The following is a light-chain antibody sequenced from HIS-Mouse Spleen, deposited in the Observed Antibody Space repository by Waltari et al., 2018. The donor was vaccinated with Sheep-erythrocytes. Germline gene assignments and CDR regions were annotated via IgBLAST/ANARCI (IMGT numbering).Light chain of an antibody. V-gene: IGLV2-14*01. Sequence: QSALTQPASVSGSPGQSITISCTGTSSDVGSYNHVSWYQHHPGKAPKLMIYEVSNRPSGVSNRFSGSKSGNTASLTISGLQAEDEADYYCSSYTSSSTLWVFGGGTKLTVL. CDR1: SSDVGSYNH. CDR3: SSYTSSSTLWV. J-gene: IGLJ3*02. CDR2: EVS.